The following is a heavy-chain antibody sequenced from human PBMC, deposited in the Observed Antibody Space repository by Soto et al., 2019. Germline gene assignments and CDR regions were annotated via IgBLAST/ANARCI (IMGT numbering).Heavy chain of an antibody. V-gene: IGHV3-30*18. CDR3: AKQLLRFLEWLPLDY. J-gene: IGHJ4*02. CDR1: GFTFSSYG. D-gene: IGHD3-3*01. Sequence: GGSLRLSCAASGFTFSSYGMHWVRQAPGKGLEWVAVISYDGSNKYYADSVKGRFTISRDNSTNTLYLQMNSLRAEDTAVYYCAKQLLRFLEWLPLDYWGQGTLVTVSS. CDR2: ISYDGSNK.